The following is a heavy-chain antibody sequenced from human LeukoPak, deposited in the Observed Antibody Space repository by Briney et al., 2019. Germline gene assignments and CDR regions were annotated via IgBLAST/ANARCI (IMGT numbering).Heavy chain of an antibody. CDR1: GGSISSYY. CDR3: ARDRPGYCSSTSCPGT. V-gene: IGHV4-59*12. Sequence: SETLSLTCTVSGGSISSYYWSWIRQPPGKGLEWIGYIYYSGSTNYNPSLKSRVTISVDTSKNQFSLKLSSVTAADTAVYYCARDRPGYCSSTSCPGTWGQGTLVTVSS. D-gene: IGHD2-2*01. CDR2: IYYSGST. J-gene: IGHJ5*02.